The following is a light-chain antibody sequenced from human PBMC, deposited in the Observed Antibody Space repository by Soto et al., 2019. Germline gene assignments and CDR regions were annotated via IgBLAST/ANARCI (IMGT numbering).Light chain of an antibody. J-gene: IGKJ4*01. V-gene: IGKV3-15*01. CDR1: QNVHSN. CDR3: QQYNNWPLT. CDR2: DTS. Sequence: EVVMTQSPATLSVSAGDGATLSCRASQNVHSNLAWYQQKPGQAPRLLIYDTSTRATDIPFRFSGGGSGTEFTLTISSLQSEDFAVYYCQQYNNWPLTFGGGTKVEIK.